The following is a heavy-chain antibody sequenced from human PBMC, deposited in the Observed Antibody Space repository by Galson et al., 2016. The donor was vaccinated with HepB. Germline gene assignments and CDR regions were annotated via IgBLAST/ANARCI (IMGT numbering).Heavy chain of an antibody. V-gene: IGHV3-11*04. J-gene: IGHJ4*02. Sequence: SLRLSCAASVFTLSDYYMSWIRQAPGKGLEWVSYISSSGSTLHYADSVKGRFTISRDNAKNTLYLQMHSLRGEDTAVYYCARWHYSSGWYSDYWGQGTLVTVPS. CDR3: ARWHYSSGWYSDY. CDR1: VFTLSDYY. CDR2: ISSSGSTL. D-gene: IGHD6-19*01.